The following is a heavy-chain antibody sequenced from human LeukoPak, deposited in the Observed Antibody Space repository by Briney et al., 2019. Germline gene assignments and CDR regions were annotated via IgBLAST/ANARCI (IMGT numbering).Heavy chain of an antibody. D-gene: IGHD7-27*01. J-gene: IGHJ4*02. CDR1: GFTFNSFF. V-gene: IGHV3-7*01. Sequence: GGSLRLSCAASGFTFNSFFLNWVRLTPGRELEWVACISQDGSETFYMDSVRGRFTFSRDNTKNSLYLQMDSLRAEDTAVYFCVRDLGHSRHYFEYWGQGALVTVSS. CDR2: ISQDGSET. CDR3: VRDLGHSRHYFEY.